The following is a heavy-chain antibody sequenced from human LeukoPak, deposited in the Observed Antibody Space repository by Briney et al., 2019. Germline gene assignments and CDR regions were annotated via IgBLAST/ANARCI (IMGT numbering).Heavy chain of an antibody. V-gene: IGHV4-59*08. CDR2: IYYSGST. CDR3: ARGIAVAGPNHFDY. CDR1: GGSISSYY. J-gene: IGHJ4*02. D-gene: IGHD6-19*01. Sequence: KPSETLSLTCTVSGGSISSYYWSWIRQPPGKGLEWIGYIYYSGSTNYNPSLKSRVTISVDTSKNQFSLKLSSVTAADTAVYYCARGIAVAGPNHFDYWGQGTLVTVSS.